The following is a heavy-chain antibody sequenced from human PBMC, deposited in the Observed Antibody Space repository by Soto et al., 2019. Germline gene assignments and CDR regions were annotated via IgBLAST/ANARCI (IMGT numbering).Heavy chain of an antibody. V-gene: IGHV3-23*01. CDR2: ISGSGGVT. Sequence: EVELLESGGGLVQPWGSLILSCVASGFTFKNYYMRWIRQAPGKGLEWVSGISGSGGVTYYADSVKGRFTISRDNSKNTIYLQMNSLRAEDTAIYYCAKNRQFRSYYESAGHYDNWGQGTLVTVSS. D-gene: IGHD3-10*01. J-gene: IGHJ4*02. CDR3: AKNRQFRSYYESAGHYDN. CDR1: GFTFKNYY.